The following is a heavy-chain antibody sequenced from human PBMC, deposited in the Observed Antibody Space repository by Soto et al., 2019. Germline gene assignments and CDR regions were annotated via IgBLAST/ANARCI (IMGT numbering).Heavy chain of an antibody. CDR2: IHYSGIS. J-gene: IGHJ4*02. CDR3: ARERERQIYPFDS. CDR1: DGSITSGDSY. Sequence: QVQLQESGPGLVKPSQTLSLTCTVSDGSITSGDSYWTWIRQPPGKGLEWIGYIHYSGISYYNPALNSRVTISLDTSKNQFSLRLTSATAADTAVYYCARERERQIYPFDSWGQGTLVTVSS. V-gene: IGHV4-30-4*01. D-gene: IGHD1-26*01.